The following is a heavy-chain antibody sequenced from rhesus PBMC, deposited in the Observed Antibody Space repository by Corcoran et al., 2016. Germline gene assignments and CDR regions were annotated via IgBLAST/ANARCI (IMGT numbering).Heavy chain of an antibody. J-gene: IGHJ5-1*01. CDR3: ARRYCSSTYCSSGRFDV. V-gene: IGHV4-93*02. CDR2: FYGSGGNT. D-gene: IGHD2-15*01. Sequence: QVQLQESGPAVVKPSETLSLTCAVSGCSIRSSNWWSWIRQSPGKGLEGFGGFYGSGGNTKYNPSLKSRVTISIDTSKNQFSLKLNSVTAADTAVYYCARRYCSSTYCSSGRFDVWGPGVLVTVSS. CDR1: GCSIRSSNW.